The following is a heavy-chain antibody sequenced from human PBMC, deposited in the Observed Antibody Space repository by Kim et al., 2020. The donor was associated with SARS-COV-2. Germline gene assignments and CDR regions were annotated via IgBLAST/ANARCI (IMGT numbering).Heavy chain of an antibody. Sequence: AESVKGRLTISRDNSKNTLYLQMKGRRAEETAVYYCTRSECGGDCRKPDCWGQGTLVTVSS. V-gene: IGHV3-53*01. CDR3: TRSECGGDCRKPDC. J-gene: IGHJ4*02. D-gene: IGHD2-21*02.